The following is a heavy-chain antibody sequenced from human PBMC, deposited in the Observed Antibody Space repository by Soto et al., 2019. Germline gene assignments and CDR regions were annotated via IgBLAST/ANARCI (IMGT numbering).Heavy chain of an antibody. CDR1: GGSISSYY. CDR3: ARYYDYIWGSYTLDY. V-gene: IGHV4-59*01. D-gene: IGHD3-16*01. J-gene: IGHJ4*02. Sequence: QVQLQESGPGLVNPSETLSLTCTVSGGSISSYYWSWIRQPPGKGLEWIGYIYYSGSTNYNPSLKSRVTISVDTSKNQFSLKLSSVTAADTAVYYCARYYDYIWGSYTLDYWGQGTLVTVSS. CDR2: IYYSGST.